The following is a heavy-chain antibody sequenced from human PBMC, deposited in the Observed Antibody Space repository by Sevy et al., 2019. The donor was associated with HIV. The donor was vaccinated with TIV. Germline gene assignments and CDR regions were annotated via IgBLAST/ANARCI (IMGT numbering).Heavy chain of an antibody. CDR1: GGTFSKYA. Sequence: ASLKVSCKASGGTFSKYAITWVRQAPGQGLEWMGGIIPIFGTANYAQKFQGRVTITADESTITAYMELSSLRSEDPAVYYCARDRGFSSTSEYGMDVWGQGTTVTVSS. D-gene: IGHD2-2*01. CDR2: IIPIFGTA. J-gene: IGHJ6*02. V-gene: IGHV1-69*13. CDR3: ARDRGFSSTSEYGMDV.